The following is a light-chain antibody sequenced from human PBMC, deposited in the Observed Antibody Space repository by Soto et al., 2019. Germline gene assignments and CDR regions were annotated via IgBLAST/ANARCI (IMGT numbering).Light chain of an antibody. V-gene: IGLV2-14*01. CDR2: EVR. Sequence: QSVLTQPASVSGSPGQSITISCTGTSSDVGSYNYVSWYQQHPGKAPKLMIYEVRNRPSGVSNRFSGSKSGNTASLTISGLQAADEADYYCSSFTSSTTYVFGGGTKLTVL. J-gene: IGLJ2*01. CDR1: SSDVGSYNY. CDR3: SSFTSSTTYV.